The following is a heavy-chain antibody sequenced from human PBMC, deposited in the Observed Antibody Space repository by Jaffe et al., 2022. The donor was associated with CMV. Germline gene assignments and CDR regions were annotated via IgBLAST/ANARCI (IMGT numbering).Heavy chain of an antibody. J-gene: IGHJ4*02. CDR1: GGSISSSSYY. V-gene: IGHV4-39*01. CDR3: ARLSWEGKQQLARRPRIYYFDY. D-gene: IGHD6-13*01. CDR2: IYYSGST. Sequence: QLQLQESGPGLVKPSETLSLTCTVSGGSISSSSYYWGWIRQPPGKGLEWIGSIYYSGSTYYNPSLKSRVTISVDTSKNQFSLKLSSVTAADTAVYYCARLSWEGKQQLARRPRIYYFDYWGQGTLVTVSS.